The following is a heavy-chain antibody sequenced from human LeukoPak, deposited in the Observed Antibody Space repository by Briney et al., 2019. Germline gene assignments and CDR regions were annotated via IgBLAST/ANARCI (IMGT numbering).Heavy chain of an antibody. CDR2: ISSSSSYI. V-gene: IGHV3-21*01. CDR3: ARDLATRQRTGLYDS. J-gene: IGHJ4*02. Sequence: PGGSLTLSCPASGFTFSTYSMNWVRQAPGKGREGVSSISSSSSYIYYADSVKGRLTISRDNAKNSLYLQMNSLRAEDTAVYYCARDLATRQRTGLYDSWGQGALVTVSS. CDR1: GFTFSTYS. D-gene: IGHD3-16*02.